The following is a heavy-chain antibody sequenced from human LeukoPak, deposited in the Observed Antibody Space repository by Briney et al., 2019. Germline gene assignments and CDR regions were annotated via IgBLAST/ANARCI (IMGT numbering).Heavy chain of an antibody. V-gene: IGHV3-23*01. CDR3: VKDDGWVQYAN. CDR2: IRTDAVTT. D-gene: IGHD5-24*01. Sequence: GGSLRLSCATSGFIFSHHGMNWVRQAPGKGLEWVSGIRTDAVTTYYADSVKGRFIISRDNSKNTVYLQMNSLSAEDAAVYYCVKDDGWVQYANWGQGTLVTVSS. CDR1: GFIFSHHG. J-gene: IGHJ4*02.